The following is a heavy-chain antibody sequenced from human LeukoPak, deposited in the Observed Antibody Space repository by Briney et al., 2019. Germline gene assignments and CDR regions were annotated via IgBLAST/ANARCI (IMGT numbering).Heavy chain of an antibody. Sequence: GGSLRLSCAASGFTFSSCAMSWVRQAPGKGLEWVSAISGSGGSTYYADSVKGRFTISRDNSKNTLYLQMNSLRAEDTAVYYCAKEGLLWFGEFLDYWGQGTLVTVSS. J-gene: IGHJ4*02. CDR3: AKEGLLWFGEFLDY. CDR2: ISGSGGST. D-gene: IGHD3-10*01. CDR1: GFTFSSCA. V-gene: IGHV3-23*01.